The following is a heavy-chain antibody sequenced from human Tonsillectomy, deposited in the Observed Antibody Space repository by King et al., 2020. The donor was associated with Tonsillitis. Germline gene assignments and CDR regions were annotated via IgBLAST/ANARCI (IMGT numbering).Heavy chain of an antibody. Sequence: VQLVESGAEVKKPGASVKVSCKASGYTFTSYGISWVRQAPGQGLEWMGWIGAYNGNTNYAQKFQGRVTMTTDTSTTTAYMELRSLRSDDTAVYYCARSGSRKGYYYYMDVWGNGTTVTVSS. CDR3: ARSGSRKGYYYYMDV. J-gene: IGHJ6*03. CDR1: GYTFTSYG. D-gene: IGHD1-26*01. CDR2: IGAYNGNT. V-gene: IGHV1-18*01.